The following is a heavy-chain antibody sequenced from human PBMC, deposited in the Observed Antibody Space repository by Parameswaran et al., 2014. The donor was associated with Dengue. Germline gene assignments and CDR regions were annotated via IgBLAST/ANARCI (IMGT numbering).Heavy chain of an antibody. CDR3: ATNIVVGGISLERAFGAFDI. D-gene: IGHD2-2*01. J-gene: IGHJ3*02. Sequence: RWIRQPPGKGLEWIGYIYYSGSTFYNPSLKSRVTMSLDTSKNQISLKLSAVTAADTAVYYCATNIVVGGISLERAFGAFDIWGQGTMVTVSS. V-gene: IGHV4-31*02. CDR2: IYYSGST.